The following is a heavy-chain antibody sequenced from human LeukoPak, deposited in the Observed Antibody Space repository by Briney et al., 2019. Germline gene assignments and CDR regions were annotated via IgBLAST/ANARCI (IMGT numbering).Heavy chain of an antibody. Sequence: GGSLRLSCAAAGYSFTSYWIGWVRQMPGKGLEWMGITYPGDSDTRYSPSFQGQVTISVDKSISTAYLQWSSLKASDTAMYYCARTAPGELDFDHWGQGTLVTVSS. J-gene: IGHJ4*02. CDR3: ARTAPGELDFDH. D-gene: IGHD3-10*01. CDR1: GYSFTSYW. CDR2: TYPGDSDT. V-gene: IGHV5-51*01.